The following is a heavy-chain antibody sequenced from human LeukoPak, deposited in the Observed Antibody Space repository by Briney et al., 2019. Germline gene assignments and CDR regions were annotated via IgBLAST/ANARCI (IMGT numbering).Heavy chain of an antibody. CDR3: ARAPTRPTLIVYDLYFDY. CDR2: ISGSGGSP. Sequence: PGGSLRLSCVPSALNFSKIGMTWLRQAPGKGLEWVATISGSGGSPFYADSVKARFTISRDNSKNTLYLEMNSPRVEDTAVYYCARAPTRPTLIVYDLYFDYWGQGSLVTVSS. J-gene: IGHJ4*02. D-gene: IGHD3-22*01. V-gene: IGHV3-23*01. CDR1: ALNFSKIG.